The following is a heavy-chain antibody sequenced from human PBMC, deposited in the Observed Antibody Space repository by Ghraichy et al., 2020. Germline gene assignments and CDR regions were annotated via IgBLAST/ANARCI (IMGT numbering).Heavy chain of an antibody. D-gene: IGHD2-2*02. Sequence: ASVKVSCKASGYTFTSYGISWVRQAPGQGLEWMGWISAYNGNTNYAQKLQGRVTMTTDTSTSTAYMELRSLRSDDTAVYYCARDRSCSSTSCYTMDYYYGMDVWGQETTVTVSS. CDR2: ISAYNGNT. V-gene: IGHV1-18*01. CDR1: GYTFTSYG. CDR3: ARDRSCSSTSCYTMDYYYGMDV. J-gene: IGHJ6*02.